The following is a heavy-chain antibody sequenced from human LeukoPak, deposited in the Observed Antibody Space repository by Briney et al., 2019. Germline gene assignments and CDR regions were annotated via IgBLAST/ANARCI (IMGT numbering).Heavy chain of an antibody. CDR2: ISWNSGSI. Sequence: GGSLRLSCAASGFTFDDYAMHWVRQAPGKGLEWVSGISWNSGSIGYADSVKGRFTISRDNAKNSLYLQMNSLRAEDTALYYCAKGGYGYYYYYYYMDVWGKGTTVTVSS. V-gene: IGHV3-9*01. CDR1: GFTFDDYA. J-gene: IGHJ6*03. CDR3: AKGGYGYYYYYYYMDV. D-gene: IGHD5-18*01.